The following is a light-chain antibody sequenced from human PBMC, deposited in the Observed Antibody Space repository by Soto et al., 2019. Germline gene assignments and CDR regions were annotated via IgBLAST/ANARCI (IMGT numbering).Light chain of an antibody. CDR2: EVN. J-gene: IGLJ2*01. V-gene: IGLV2-8*01. Sequence: QSALTQPPSASGSPGQSVAISCTGTSSDVGGYNYVSWYQQHPGKAPKLMIYEVNKRPSGVPDRFSGSKSGNTASLTVSGLQAEDEADYYCSSYTTTSTLGVFGGGTKVTVL. CDR3: SSYTTTSTLGV. CDR1: SSDVGGYNY.